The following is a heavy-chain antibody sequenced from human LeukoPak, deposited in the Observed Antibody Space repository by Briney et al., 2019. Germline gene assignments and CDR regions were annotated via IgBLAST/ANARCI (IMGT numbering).Heavy chain of an antibody. V-gene: IGHV3-23*01. Sequence: GGSLRLSCAASGFTFSTYAMSWVRQAPGKGLEWVSGISGRDGSTYYADSVKGRFIISRDNSKNTLYLQMSSLRAEDTAVYYCAKSKEDCCGSFDPWGQGTLVTVSS. CDR1: GFTFSTYA. CDR2: ISGRDGST. J-gene: IGHJ5*02. CDR3: AKSKEDCCGSFDP. D-gene: IGHD2-15*01.